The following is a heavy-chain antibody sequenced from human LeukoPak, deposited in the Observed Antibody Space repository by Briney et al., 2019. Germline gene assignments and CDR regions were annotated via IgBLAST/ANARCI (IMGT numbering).Heavy chain of an antibody. V-gene: IGHV3-23*01. CDR3: ARDISSGYYYYYFDY. CDR2: ISGSGGST. Sequence: GGSLRLSCAASGFTFSSYGMHWVRQAPGKGLEWVSSISGSGGSTYYADSVKGRFTISRDNSKNTLYLQMNSLRAEDTAVYYCARDISSGYYYYYFDYWGQGTLVTVSS. J-gene: IGHJ4*02. CDR1: GFTFSSYG. D-gene: IGHD3-22*01.